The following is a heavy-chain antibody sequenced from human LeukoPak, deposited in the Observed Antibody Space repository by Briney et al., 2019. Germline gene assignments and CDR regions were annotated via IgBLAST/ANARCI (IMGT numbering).Heavy chain of an antibody. D-gene: IGHD3-10*01. CDR2: INIGGTNT. Sequence: PGGSLRLSCAASGFTFNDYYMSWIRQAPGKGLEWLSYINIGGTNTHYADSVKGRFTISRDNAKKSLYLEMNNLRAEDTAVYYCARDAVRGVQPYYFDYWGQGTLVTVSS. J-gene: IGHJ4*02. CDR3: ARDAVRGVQPYYFDY. V-gene: IGHV3-11*01. CDR1: GFTFNDYY.